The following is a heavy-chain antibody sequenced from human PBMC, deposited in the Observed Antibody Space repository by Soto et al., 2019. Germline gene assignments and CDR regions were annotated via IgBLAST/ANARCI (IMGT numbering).Heavy chain of an antibody. Sequence: EVQLLESGGGLVQPGGSLRLSCAASGFTFSSYAMSWVRQAPGKGLEWVSAISGSGGSTYYANSVKGRFTISRDNSKNALYLQMNRLRAEDTDVYYCAKDTVPDYYYYYMDVWGKGTTVTVSS. V-gene: IGHV3-23*01. D-gene: IGHD4-17*01. J-gene: IGHJ6*03. CDR3: AKDTVPDYYYYYMDV. CDR2: ISGSGGST. CDR1: GFTFSSYA.